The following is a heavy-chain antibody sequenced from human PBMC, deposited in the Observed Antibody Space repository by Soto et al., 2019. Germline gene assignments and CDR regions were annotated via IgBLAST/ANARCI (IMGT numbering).Heavy chain of an antibody. CDR3: ARGGIAAAGPPYYYYYGMDV. Sequence: PSETLSLTCTVSGGSVNSGSYYWNWFRLTPGKGLEWIGYIYYSGSTNYNPSLKSRVTISVDTSKNQFSLKLSSVTAADTAVYYCARGGIAAAGPPYYYYYGMDVWGQGTTVTVSS. J-gene: IGHJ6*02. V-gene: IGHV4-61*01. D-gene: IGHD6-13*01. CDR2: IYYSGST. CDR1: GGSVNSGSYY.